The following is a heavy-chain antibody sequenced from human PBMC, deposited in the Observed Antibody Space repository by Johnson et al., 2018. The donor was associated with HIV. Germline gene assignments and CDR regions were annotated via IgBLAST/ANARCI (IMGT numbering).Heavy chain of an antibody. D-gene: IGHD1-26*01. V-gene: IGHV3-30-3*01. CDR2: MSYDGSNK. CDR1: GFTFSRYA. J-gene: IGHJ3*02. Sequence: QVQLVESGGGVVQPGGSLRLSCAASGFTFSRYAMHWVRQAPGKGLEWVAVMSYDGSNKYYADSVKGRVTISRDNSKNTLYLQMNSLRAEDTAVYYCARDRMRGATKDAFDIWGQGTMVTVSS. CDR3: ARDRMRGATKDAFDI.